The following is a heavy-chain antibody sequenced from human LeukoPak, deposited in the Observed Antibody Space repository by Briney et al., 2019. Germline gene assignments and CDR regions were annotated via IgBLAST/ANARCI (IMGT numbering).Heavy chain of an antibody. V-gene: IGHV4-59*01. CDR3: ARDGHCNGGGCWNAFDI. D-gene: IGHD2-15*01. Sequence: SETLSLTCTVSGGSINNYYWSWIRQPPGKGLEWIGYVEDTGSTKYNPSLESRVTISLDTSKTQFSLKLTSVTAADTAVYYCARDGHCNGGGCWNAFDIWGQGTIVTVSS. CDR2: VEDTGST. CDR1: GGSINNYY. J-gene: IGHJ3*02.